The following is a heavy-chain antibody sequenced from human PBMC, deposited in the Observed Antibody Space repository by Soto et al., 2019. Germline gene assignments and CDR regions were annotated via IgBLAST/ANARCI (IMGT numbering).Heavy chain of an antibody. CDR1: GYTFTGYY. J-gene: IGHJ1*01. CDR2: INPNSGGT. D-gene: IGHD2-2*02. CDR3: ARPSNCSSTSCYSAEYFQH. V-gene: IGHV1-2*04. Sequence: ASVKVSCKASGYTFTGYYMHWVRQTPGQGLEWMGWINPNSGGTNYAQKFQGWVTMTRDTSISTAYMELSRLRSDDTAVYYCARPSNCSSTSCYSAEYFQHWGQGTLVTVSS.